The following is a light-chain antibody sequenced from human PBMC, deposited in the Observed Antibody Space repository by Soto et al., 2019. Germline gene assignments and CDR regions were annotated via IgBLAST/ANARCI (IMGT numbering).Light chain of an antibody. CDR2: GAS. CDR3: QQYGSSPRT. J-gene: IGKJ1*01. V-gene: IGKV3-20*01. CDR1: QNIYNNY. Sequence: EMVLTQSPGTLSLSPGEGATLSCRASQNIYNNYLAWYQQKPGQAPRLLISGASSRATGIPDRFSGSGSGTDFTLTISRLESEDFAVYYCQQYGSSPRTFGQGTKVEIK.